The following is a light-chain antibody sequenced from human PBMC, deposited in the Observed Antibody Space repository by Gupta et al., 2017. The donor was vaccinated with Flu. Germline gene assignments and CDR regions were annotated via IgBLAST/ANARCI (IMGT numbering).Light chain of an antibody. CDR3: NSYRSNSPSYV. J-gene: IGLJ1*01. CDR1: SSDVGGYNH. Sequence: QSALTQPASVSGSPGQSITIPRTGTSSDVGGYNHVSWYHQHPGKAPKLMIYEVTYRPSGVSNRFSGSKSGNTASLTISGLQAEDEADYYCNSYRSNSPSYVFGTGTKVTVL. V-gene: IGLV2-14*01. CDR2: EVT.